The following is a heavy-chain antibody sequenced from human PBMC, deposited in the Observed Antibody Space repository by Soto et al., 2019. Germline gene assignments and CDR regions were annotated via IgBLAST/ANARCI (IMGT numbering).Heavy chain of an antibody. CDR3: AKGGWRPFDI. J-gene: IGHJ3*02. CDR2: FYYSGST. V-gene: IGHV4-59*01. Sequence: SETLSLTCTVSGGCISNYYWSWIRQPPGKGLEWIGYFYYSGSTNYNPSLKSRVTITVDMSKNQFSLKLSSVTAADTAVYYCAKGGWRPFDIWGQGTMVT. CDR1: GGCISNYY. D-gene: IGHD6-25*01.